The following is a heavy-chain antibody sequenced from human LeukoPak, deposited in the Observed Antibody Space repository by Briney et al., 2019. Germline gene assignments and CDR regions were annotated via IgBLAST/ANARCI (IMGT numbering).Heavy chain of an antibody. V-gene: IGHV3-11*04. J-gene: IGHJ4*02. CDR3: AALDNGRDY. CDR1: GFTFSDYY. D-gene: IGHD1-14*01. CDR2: ISSSGNTT. Sequence: GGSLRLSCAASGFTFSDYYMSWIRQAPGKGLECISYISSSGNTTYYADSVKGRFTISRDNAKDSLHLQMNSLRVEDTAVYYCAALDNGRDYWGQGTLVTVSS.